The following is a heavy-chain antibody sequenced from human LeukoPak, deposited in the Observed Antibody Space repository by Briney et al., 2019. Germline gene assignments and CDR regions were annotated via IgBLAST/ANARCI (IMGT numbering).Heavy chain of an antibody. Sequence: GGSLRLSCAASGFTFGSYEMDWVRQAPGKGLEWVSYISSSGSTIYYADSVKGRFTISRDNAKNSLYLQMNSLRAEDTAVYYCAELGITMIGGVWGKGTTVTISS. CDR3: AELGITMIGGV. CDR2: ISSSGSTI. J-gene: IGHJ6*04. D-gene: IGHD3-10*02. CDR1: GFTFGSYE. V-gene: IGHV3-48*03.